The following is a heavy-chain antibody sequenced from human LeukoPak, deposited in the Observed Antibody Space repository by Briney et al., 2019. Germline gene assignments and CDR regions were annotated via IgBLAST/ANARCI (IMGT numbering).Heavy chain of an antibody. CDR1: GGSFSGYY. J-gene: IGHJ5*02. V-gene: IGHV4-34*01. Sequence: PSETLSLTCVVYGGSFSGYYWSWIRQPPGKGLEWIGEINHSGSTNYNPSLKSRVTISVDTSKNQFSLKLSSVTAADTAVYYCARAFRLRFLEWYRREIQYNWFDPWGQGTLVTVSS. D-gene: IGHD3-3*01. CDR3: ARAFRLRFLEWYRREIQYNWFDP. CDR2: INHSGST.